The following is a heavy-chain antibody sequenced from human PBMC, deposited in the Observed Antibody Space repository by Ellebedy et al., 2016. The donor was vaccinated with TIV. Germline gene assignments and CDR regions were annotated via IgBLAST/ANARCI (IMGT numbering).Heavy chain of an antibody. CDR1: GSSFTTYW. D-gene: IGHD1-1*01. Sequence: PGGSLRLSCQGYGSSFTTYWIGWVLQMPGKGLEWMGIIYPGDSDTRYGTSFPCQVTLSADRSINTAYLQWTGLKSSDTAMYYCPTTRHIQPGAFEIWGQGTMVTVSS. V-gene: IGHV5-51*01. CDR2: IYPGDSDT. J-gene: IGHJ3*02. CDR3: PTTRHIQPGAFEI.